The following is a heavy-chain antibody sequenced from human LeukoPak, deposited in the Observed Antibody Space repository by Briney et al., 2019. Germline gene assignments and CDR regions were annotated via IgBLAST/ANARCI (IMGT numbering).Heavy chain of an antibody. CDR1: GFTVSSNY. CDR2: IYSGGST. V-gene: IGHV3-53*01. D-gene: IGHD3-22*01. J-gene: IGHJ4*02. CDR3: ARDSNYDTSGHYY. Sequence: GSLRLSCAASGFTVSSNYMSWVRQAPGKGLEWVSVIYSGGSTYYADSVKGRFTISRDNSKNTLYLQMNSLRAEDTAVYYCARDSNYDTSGHYYWGQGTLVTVSS.